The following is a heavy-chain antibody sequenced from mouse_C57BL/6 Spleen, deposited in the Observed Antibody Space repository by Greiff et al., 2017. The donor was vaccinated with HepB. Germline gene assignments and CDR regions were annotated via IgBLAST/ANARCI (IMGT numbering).Heavy chain of an antibody. J-gene: IGHJ4*01. V-gene: IGHV1-18*01. CDR1: GYTFTDYN. Sequence: EVQLQESGPELVKPGASVKIPCKASGYTFTDYNMDWVKQSHGKSLEWIGDINPNNGGTIYNQKFKGKATLTVDKSSSTAYMELRSLTSEDTAVYYCARKSLLSYYYAMDYWGQGTSVTVSS. CDR3: ARKSLLSYYYAMDY. D-gene: IGHD2-1*01. CDR2: INPNNGGT.